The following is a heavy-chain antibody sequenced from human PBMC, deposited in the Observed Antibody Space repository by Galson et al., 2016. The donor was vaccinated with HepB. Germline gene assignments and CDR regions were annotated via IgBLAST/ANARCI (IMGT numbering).Heavy chain of an antibody. CDR3: ARVPAYGDPYGGFDF. J-gene: IGHJ4*02. D-gene: IGHD4-17*01. V-gene: IGHV4-30-4*01. CDR2: IYYSGST. CDR1: GASINNGDYY. Sequence: TLSLTCTVSGASINNGDYYWSWIRQPPGKGLEWIGFIYYSGSTYHNPSLKSRTSISVDTSKNQFSLKLSSVTAADTAVYYCARVPAYGDPYGGFDFWGQGTLVTVSS.